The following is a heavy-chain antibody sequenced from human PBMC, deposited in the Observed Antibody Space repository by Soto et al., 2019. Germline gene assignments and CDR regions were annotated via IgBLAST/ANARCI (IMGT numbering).Heavy chain of an antibody. CDR1: GFTFSSYW. CDR2: IKQDGSEK. V-gene: IGHV3-7*01. J-gene: IGHJ4*02. Sequence: HPGGSLRLSCAASGFTFSSYWMSWVRQAPGKGLEWVANIKQDGSEKYYVDSVKGRFTISRDNAKNSLYLQMNSLRAEDTAVYYCAREPTYSSGWFDYWGQGTLVTVSS. D-gene: IGHD6-19*01. CDR3: AREPTYSSGWFDY.